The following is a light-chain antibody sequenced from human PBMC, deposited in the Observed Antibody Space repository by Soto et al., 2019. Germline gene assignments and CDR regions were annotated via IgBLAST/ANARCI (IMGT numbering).Light chain of an antibody. CDR3: QQYNDYSWT. CDR2: KAS. V-gene: IGKV1-5*03. CDR1: QSIIIW. Sequence: DIQMTQSLSTLSASVGDRVAITCRASQSIIIWLAWYQQKPGKAPKLLIYKASSLESGVPSRFSGSGSGTEFTLTISSLQPDDFATYYCQQYNDYSWTFGQGTKVEIK. J-gene: IGKJ1*01.